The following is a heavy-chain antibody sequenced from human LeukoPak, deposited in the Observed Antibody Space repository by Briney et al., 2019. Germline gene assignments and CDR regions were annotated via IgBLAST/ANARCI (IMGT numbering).Heavy chain of an antibody. J-gene: IGHJ3*02. CDR1: GFTFSDYY. D-gene: IGHD3-16*01. V-gene: IGHV3-11*04. CDR2: ISSSGSTI. Sequence: GGSLRLSCAASGFTFSDYYMSWIRQAPGKGLEWVSYISSSGSTIYYADSVKGRFTISRDNAKNSLSLQMNSLRAEDTAVYYCARDTSHDIGGVRNAFDIWGQGTMVTVSS. CDR3: ARDTSHDIGGVRNAFDI.